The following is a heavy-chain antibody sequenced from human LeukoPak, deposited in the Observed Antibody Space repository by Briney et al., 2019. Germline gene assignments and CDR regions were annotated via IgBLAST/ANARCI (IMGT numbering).Heavy chain of an antibody. Sequence: GGSLRLSCAASGFTFSSYAMSWVRQAPGKGLEWVSAIRGSGGSTYYADSVKGRFTISRDNSKNTLYLQMNSLRAEDTAVYYCAKVSGGGKLIVVVITLFDYWGQGTLVTVSS. J-gene: IGHJ4*02. CDR3: AKVSGGGKLIVVVITLFDY. CDR2: IRGSGGST. CDR1: GFTFSSYA. D-gene: IGHD3-22*01. V-gene: IGHV3-23*01.